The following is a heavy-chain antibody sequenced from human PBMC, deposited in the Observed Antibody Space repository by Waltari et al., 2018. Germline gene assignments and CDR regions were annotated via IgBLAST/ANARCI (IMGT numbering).Heavy chain of an antibody. D-gene: IGHD3-22*01. CDR2: LYPGDSDT. V-gene: IGHV5-51*01. CDR1: GYSFTSYW. J-gene: IGHJ4*02. Sequence: EVQLVQSGAEVKKPGESLKISCKGSGYSFTSYWIGWVRQMPGKGLEWMGILYPGDSDTRYSPPFEGQVTISADKSISTAYRQWGGLKASDTAMYYCARGGYYDSSGYPNVDYWGQGTLVTVSS. CDR3: ARGGYYDSSGYPNVDY.